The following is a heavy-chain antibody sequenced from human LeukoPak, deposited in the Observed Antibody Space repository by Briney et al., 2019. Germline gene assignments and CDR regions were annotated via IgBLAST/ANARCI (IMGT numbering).Heavy chain of an antibody. CDR3: ARAPPKYSSGWYWV. D-gene: IGHD6-19*01. J-gene: IGHJ4*02. CDR2: IYSGSST. Sequence: PGGSLRLSCAASGFTVSSNYMSWVRQAPGKGLEWVSVIYSGSSTYYADSVKGRFTISRDNSKNTLYLQMNSLRAEDTAVYYCARAPPKYSSGWYWVWGQGTLVTVSS. CDR1: GFTVSSNY. V-gene: IGHV3-53*01.